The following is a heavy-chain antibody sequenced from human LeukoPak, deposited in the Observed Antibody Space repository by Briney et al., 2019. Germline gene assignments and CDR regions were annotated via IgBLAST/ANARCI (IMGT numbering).Heavy chain of an antibody. D-gene: IGHD6-13*01. CDR3: ARGGIAAAGSLWFDP. J-gene: IGHJ5*02. CDR1: GGSISSYH. V-gene: IGHV4-59*01. CDR2: MYYSGST. Sequence: PSETLSLTCSVSGGSISSYHWSGIRQPPGKGLEWIGYMYYSGSTNYNPSLKSRVTISVDTSKNQFSLKLSSVTAADTAVYYCARGGIAAAGSLWFDPWGQGTLVTVSS.